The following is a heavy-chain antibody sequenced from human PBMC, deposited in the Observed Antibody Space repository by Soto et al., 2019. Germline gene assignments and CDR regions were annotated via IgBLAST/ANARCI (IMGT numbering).Heavy chain of an antibody. CDR3: VSPAHSSSWYGVDY. J-gene: IGHJ4*02. CDR2: INSDGSST. D-gene: IGHD6-13*01. CDR1: GFTFSSYW. V-gene: IGHV3-74*01. Sequence: PGGSLRLSCAASGFTFSSYWMHWVRQAPGKGLVWVSRINSDGSSTSYADSVKGRFTISRDNAKNTLYLQMNSLRAEDTAVYYCVSPAHSSSWYGVDYWGQGTLVTVSS.